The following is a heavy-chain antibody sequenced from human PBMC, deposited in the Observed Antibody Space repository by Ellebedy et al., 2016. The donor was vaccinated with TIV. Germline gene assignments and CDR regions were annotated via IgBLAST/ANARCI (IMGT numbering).Heavy chain of an antibody. Sequence: ASVKVSXKASGYTFTKYDLRWVRQAPGQRLEWMGWIIPNSANTGYAQKFQARVTMTRDTSINTAYMELSSLRSEDTAVYSCARGRHSSPPGPYFYDMDVWGKGTTVTVSS. CDR3: ARGRHSSPPGPYFYDMDV. D-gene: IGHD6-13*01. CDR1: GYTFTKYD. CDR2: IIPNSANT. V-gene: IGHV1-8*01. J-gene: IGHJ6*03.